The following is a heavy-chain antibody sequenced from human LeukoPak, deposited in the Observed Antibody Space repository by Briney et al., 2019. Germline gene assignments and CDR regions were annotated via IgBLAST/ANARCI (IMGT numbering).Heavy chain of an antibody. CDR1: GYTFTGYY. CDR2: INPNSGGT. CDR3: ARDYSGNDLGMTNMDV. J-gene: IGHJ6*03. D-gene: IGHD5-12*01. V-gene: IGHV1-2*02. Sequence: ASVKVSCKASGYTFTGYYMHWVRQAPGQGLEWMGLINPNSGGTNCAQKFQGRVTMIRDTSISPAYMELSRLRSDDTAVYYCARDYSGNDLGMTNMDVWGKGTTVTVSS.